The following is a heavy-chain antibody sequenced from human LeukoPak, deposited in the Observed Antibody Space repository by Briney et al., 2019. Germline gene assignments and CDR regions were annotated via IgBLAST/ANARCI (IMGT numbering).Heavy chain of an antibody. CDR1: GGSISSSY. Sequence: PSETLSLTCTVSGGSISSSYWSWIRQPPGKGLQWIGYISYSGSTNYNPSLKSRVTISVHMSKNQFSLSLSSVTAADTAVYYCARAVGSGTLNHGGYYYMDVWGKGTTVTVSS. V-gene: IGHV4-59*01. CDR3: ARAVGSGTLNHGGYYYMDV. J-gene: IGHJ6*03. D-gene: IGHD3-10*01. CDR2: ISYSGST.